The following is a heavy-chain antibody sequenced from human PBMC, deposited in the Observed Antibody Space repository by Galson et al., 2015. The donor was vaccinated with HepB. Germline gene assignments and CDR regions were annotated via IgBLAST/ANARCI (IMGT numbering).Heavy chain of an antibody. CDR2: TYYRSKWYQ. CDR1: GDSVSSNTAA. V-gene: IGHV6-1*01. CDR3: ARVRTRRPPHYYYGLDV. Sequence: CAISGDSVSSNTAAWNWIRQSPLRGLEWLGRTYYRSKWYQDYAVSVKSRMTINSDTSKNQFSLHLNSVTPEDTAVYYCARVRTRRPPHYYYGLDVWGHGTTVTVS. J-gene: IGHJ6*02.